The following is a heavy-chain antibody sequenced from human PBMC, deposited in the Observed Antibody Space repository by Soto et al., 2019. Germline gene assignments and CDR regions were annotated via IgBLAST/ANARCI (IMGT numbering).Heavy chain of an antibody. D-gene: IGHD3-3*01. CDR3: AKDISRGPTKNYDFWSGPDY. Sequence: TFDEYAMHWVRQPPGKGLEWVSLISWDGSNRYYADSVQGRFTISRDNSKYSLYLEMNSLRPEDTALYYCAKDISRGPTKNYDFWSGPDYWGQGTLVTVSS. CDR2: ISWDGSNR. J-gene: IGHJ4*02. V-gene: IGHV3-43D*04. CDR1: TFDEYA.